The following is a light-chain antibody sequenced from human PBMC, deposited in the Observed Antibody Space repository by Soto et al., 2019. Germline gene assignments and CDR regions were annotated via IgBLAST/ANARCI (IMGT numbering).Light chain of an antibody. CDR3: RQAHSCPLT. J-gene: IGKJ4*01. V-gene: IGKV1-12*01. CDR2: AAS. CDR1: QGISSW. Sequence: DIQMTQSPSSVSASVGDRVTITCRASQGISSWLAWYQQKPGQAPKLLIYAASSLQSGVPSRFSRSGSGTAFTLTIRRLHPEEFSTYYRRQAHSCPLTFGGGTKVEIK.